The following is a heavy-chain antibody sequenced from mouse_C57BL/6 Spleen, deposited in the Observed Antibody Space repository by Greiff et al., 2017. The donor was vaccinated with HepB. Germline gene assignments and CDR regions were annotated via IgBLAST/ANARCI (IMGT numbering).Heavy chain of an antibody. CDR2: INSNGGST. CDR3: ARMAKTIN. V-gene: IGHV5-6-3*01. J-gene: IGHJ2*01. Sequence: DVMLVESGGGLVQPGGSLKLSCAASGFTFSSYGMSWVRQTPDKRLELVATINSNGGSTYYPDSVKGRFTISRDNAKNTLYLQMSSLKSEDTAMYYCARMAKTINWGRGTTLTVST. CDR1: GFTFSSYG.